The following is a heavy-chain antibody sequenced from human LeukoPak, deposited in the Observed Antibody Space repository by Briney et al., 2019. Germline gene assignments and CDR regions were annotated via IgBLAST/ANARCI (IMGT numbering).Heavy chain of an antibody. J-gene: IGHJ4*02. D-gene: IGHD3-3*01. CDR2: IYYSGST. V-gene: IGHV4-31*03. CDR3: ASYGVPGYYDFWSGYSGLYYFDY. CDR1: GGSISSGGYY. Sequence: PSQTLSLTCTVSGGSISSGGYYWSWIRQHPGKGLEWIGYIYYSGSTHYNPSLKSRVTISVDTSKNQFSLKLSSVTAADTAVYYCASYGVPGYYDFWSGYSGLYYFDYWGQGTLVTVSS.